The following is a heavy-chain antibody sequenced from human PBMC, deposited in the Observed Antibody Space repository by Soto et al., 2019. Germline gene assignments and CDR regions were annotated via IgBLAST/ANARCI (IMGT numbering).Heavy chain of an antibody. CDR1: GFTFRNYD. Sequence: EVQLVESGGGLVQPGGSLRLSCEASGFTFRNYDMHWVRQGTGKGLEWVSGIGAAGDPDYADSVEGRFTISRENAQNSFFLQVNSLRVGDTAVYYCARTDRDFYGLDVWGQGTTVIVSS. J-gene: IGHJ6*02. CDR3: ARTDRDFYGLDV. CDR2: IGAAGDP. V-gene: IGHV3-13*05.